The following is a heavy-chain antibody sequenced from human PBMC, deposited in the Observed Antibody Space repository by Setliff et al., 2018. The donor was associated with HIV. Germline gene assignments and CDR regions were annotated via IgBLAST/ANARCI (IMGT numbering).Heavy chain of an antibody. CDR3: ARDRSGTSYAGDDAFDI. Sequence: SETLSLTCTVSGGSISIYYWSWIRQLPGAGLEWIGRISAGGYTYYNPSLQSRVTMSVDMSKNQFSLKLSSVTAADTAIYYCARDRSGTSYAGDDAFDIWGQGTMVTVSS. V-gene: IGHV4-4*07. CDR1: GGSISIYY. CDR2: ISAGGYT. J-gene: IGHJ3*02. D-gene: IGHD3-3*01.